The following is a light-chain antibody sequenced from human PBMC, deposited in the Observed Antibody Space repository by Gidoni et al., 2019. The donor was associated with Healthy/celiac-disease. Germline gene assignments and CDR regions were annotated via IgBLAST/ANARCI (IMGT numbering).Light chain of an antibody. CDR3: YSTDSSGPVV. CDR2: EDS. CDR1: ALPKKY. J-gene: IGLJ2*01. Sequence: SYELTQPPSVSVSPGQTARITCSGDALPKKYPYWYQQKSGQAPVLVIYEDSKRPPGIPERFSGSSSGTMATLTISGAQVEDEADYYCYSTDSSGPVVFGGGTKLTVL. V-gene: IGLV3-10*01.